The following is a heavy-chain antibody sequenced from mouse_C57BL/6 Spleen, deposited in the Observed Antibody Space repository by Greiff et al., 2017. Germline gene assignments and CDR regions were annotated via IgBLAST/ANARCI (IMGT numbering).Heavy chain of an antibody. CDR1: GFNIKDYY. V-gene: IGHV14-1*01. D-gene: IGHD2-1*01. J-gene: IGHJ2*01. CDR3: TTVYYGNSYYFDY. CDR2: IDPEDGDT. Sequence: VQLQQSGAELVRPGASVKLSCTASGFNIKDYYMHWVKQRPEQGLEWIGRIDPEDGDTEYAPKFQGKATMTADTSSNTAYLPLSSLTSEDTAVYYCTTVYYGNSYYFDYWGQGTTLTVSS.